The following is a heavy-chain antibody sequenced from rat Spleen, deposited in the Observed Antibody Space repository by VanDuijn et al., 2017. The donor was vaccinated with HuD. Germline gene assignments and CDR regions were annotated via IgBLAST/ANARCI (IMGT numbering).Heavy chain of an antibody. CDR3: ARLALLTTAPYYFDY. CDR1: GFTFNNYW. CDR2: ISYDGGST. D-gene: IGHD1-11*01. J-gene: IGHJ2*01. V-gene: IGHV5-31*01. Sequence: EVQLVESGGGLVQPGRSLKLSCVASGFTFNNYWMTWIRQAPTKGLEWVASISYDGGSTYYRDSVKGRFTISRDNAKSSLYLQMDSLRSEDTAIYYCARLALLTTAPYYFDYWGQGVMVTVSS.